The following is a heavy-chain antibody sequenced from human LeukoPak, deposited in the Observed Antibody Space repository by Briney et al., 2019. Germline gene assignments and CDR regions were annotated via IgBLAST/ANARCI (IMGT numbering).Heavy chain of an antibody. J-gene: IGHJ3*02. CDR1: GYTFTGYY. CDR2: INPNSGVT. CDR3: ARVAQWEIPDDAFDI. V-gene: IGHV1-2*02. D-gene: IGHD1-26*01. Sequence: ASVKVSCKASGYTFTGYYMHWVRQAPGQGLEWMGWINPNSGVTNSAQKFQGGVTMTRDTSISTAYLELSSLRSDDTAVYYCARVAQWEIPDDAFDIWGQGTMVTVSS.